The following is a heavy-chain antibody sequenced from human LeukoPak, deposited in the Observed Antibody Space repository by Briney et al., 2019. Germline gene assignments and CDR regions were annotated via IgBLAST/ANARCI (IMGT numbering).Heavy chain of an antibody. V-gene: IGHV1-2*02. CDR3: ARALLTQNYDFWSNRVYFDY. D-gene: IGHD3-3*01. CDR1: GYTFTGYY. J-gene: IGHJ4*02. CDR2: INPYTGGT. Sequence: ASVKVSCKASGYTFTGYYLHWVRQAPGQGLEWMGWINPYTGGTNYAQNFQGRVTMTRDTSISKAYMELSRLRSDDTAVYYCARALLTQNYDFWSNRVYFDYWGQGTLVTVSS.